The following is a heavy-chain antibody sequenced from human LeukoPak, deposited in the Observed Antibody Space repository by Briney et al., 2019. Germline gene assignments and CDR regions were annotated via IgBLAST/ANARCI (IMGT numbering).Heavy chain of an antibody. Sequence: SQTPSLTCAISGDSVSSNSAAWNWIRQSPSRGLEWLGSTYYTSKWYNDYAVSVKSRITINPDTSKNQFSLQLNSVTPEDTAVYYCARSVAAAGQGYFDLWGRGTLVIVSS. CDR3: ARSVAAAGQGYFDL. CDR1: GDSVSSNSAA. CDR2: TYYTSKWYN. J-gene: IGHJ2*01. D-gene: IGHD6-13*01. V-gene: IGHV6-1*01.